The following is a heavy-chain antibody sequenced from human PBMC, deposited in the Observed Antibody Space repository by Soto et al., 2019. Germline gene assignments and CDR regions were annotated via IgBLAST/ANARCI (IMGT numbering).Heavy chain of an antibody. CDR3: ASAVYGAGSYYSSPYYGMDV. CDR2: IIPIFGTA. CDR1: GGTFSSYA. J-gene: IGHJ6*02. V-gene: IGHV1-69*13. Sequence: VASVKVSCKASGGTFSSYAISWVRQAPGQGLEWMGGIIPIFGTANYAQKFQGRVTITADESTSTAYMELSSLRSEDTAVYYCASAVYGAGSYYSSPYYGMDVWGQGTTVTVSS. D-gene: IGHD3-10*01.